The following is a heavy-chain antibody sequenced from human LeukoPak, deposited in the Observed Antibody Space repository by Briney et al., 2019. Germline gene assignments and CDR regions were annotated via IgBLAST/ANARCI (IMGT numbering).Heavy chain of an antibody. J-gene: IGHJ4*02. CDR1: GFTFSSYA. V-gene: IGHV3-23*01. D-gene: IGHD2/OR15-2a*01. Sequence: GGSLRLSCAASGFTFSSYAMSWVRQAPGKGLERVSAVSGSGGYTYYADSVKGRFTFSRDNSKNTLYLQMNSLRAEDTALYYCAKATATLSMPDSWGLGTLVTVSS. CDR2: VSGSGGYT. CDR3: AKATATLSMPDS.